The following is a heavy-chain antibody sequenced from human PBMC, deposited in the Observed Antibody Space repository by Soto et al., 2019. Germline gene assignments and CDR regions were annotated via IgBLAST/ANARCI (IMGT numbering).Heavy chain of an antibody. CDR1: GGTFSSYI. V-gene: IGHV1-69*13. Sequence: GASVKVSCKASGGTFSSYIISWVRQAPGQGLEWMGGIIPIFGAATYAQKFQDRVTITADESTTTAYMELSSLRSEDTAVYFCARAFASNKYWFDPWGQGTLVTVS. CDR2: IIPIFGAA. J-gene: IGHJ5*02. D-gene: IGHD3-16*01. CDR3: ARAFASNKYWFDP.